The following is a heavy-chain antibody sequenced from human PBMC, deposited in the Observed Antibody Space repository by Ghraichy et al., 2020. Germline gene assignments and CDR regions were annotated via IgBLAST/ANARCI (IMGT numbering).Heavy chain of an antibody. D-gene: IGHD4-17*01. J-gene: IGHJ4*02. CDR2: IYYSGST. CDR1: GGSISSYY. V-gene: IGHV4-59*01. Sequence: GSLRLSCTVSGGSISSYYWSWIRQPPGKGLEWIGYIYYSGSTNYNPSLKSRVTISVDTSKNQFSLKLSSVTAADTAVYYCARHGYDYGDYFFDYWGQGTLVTVSS. CDR3: ARHGYDYGDYFFDY.